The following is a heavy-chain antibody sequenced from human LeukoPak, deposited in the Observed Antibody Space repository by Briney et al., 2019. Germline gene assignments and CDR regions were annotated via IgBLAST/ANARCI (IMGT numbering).Heavy chain of an antibody. CDR3: ARVSSSWYQDWYFDL. J-gene: IGHJ2*01. D-gene: IGHD6-13*01. CDR1: GGSISSSNW. V-gene: IGHV4-4*02. CDR2: IYHSGST. Sequence: SETLSLTCAVSGGSISSSNWWSWVRQPPGKGLEWIGEIYHSGSTNYNPSLKSRVTISVDKSKNQFSLKLSSVTAADTAVYYRARVSSSWYQDWYFDLWGRGTLVTVSS.